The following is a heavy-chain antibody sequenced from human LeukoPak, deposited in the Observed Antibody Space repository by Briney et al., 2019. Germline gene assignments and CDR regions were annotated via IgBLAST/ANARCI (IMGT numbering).Heavy chain of an antibody. CDR1: NYSISSGYY. V-gene: IGHV4-38-2*02. D-gene: IGHD1-26*01. J-gene: IGHJ6*03. CDR2: IYHSGST. CDR3: AKGYGWEASYYYYYMDV. Sequence: SETLSLTCTVSNYSISSGYYWGWIRQPPGKGLEWIGTIYHSGSTYYNPSLKSRVNISVDKSKNQFALKLTSVTAADTAVYYCAKGYGWEASYYYYYMDVWGKGTTVTISS.